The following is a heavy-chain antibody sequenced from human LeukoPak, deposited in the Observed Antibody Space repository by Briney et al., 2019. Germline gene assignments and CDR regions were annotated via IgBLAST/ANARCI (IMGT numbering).Heavy chain of an antibody. CDR1: GASVGSAGYY. J-gene: IGHJ4*02. CDR3: ARTQSQSGSYRFYFGY. Sequence: SETLSLTCTVSGASVGSAGYYWSWIRQPPGGGLEWIGYIYYISNTNYNPSLKSRVTMSVDPSKNQFSLKLNSVTAADTAVYYCARTQSQSGSYRFYFGYWGQGTLVTVSS. V-gene: IGHV4-61*08. D-gene: IGHD1-26*01. CDR2: IYYISNT.